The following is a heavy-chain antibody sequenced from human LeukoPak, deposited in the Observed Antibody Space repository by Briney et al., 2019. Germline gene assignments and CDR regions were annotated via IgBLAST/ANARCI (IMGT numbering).Heavy chain of an antibody. CDR1: GGSFSGYY. CDR3: ARTVYSSGWFFDY. D-gene: IGHD6-19*01. CDR2: INHSGST. J-gene: IGHJ4*02. Sequence: PSETLSLTCAVYGGSFSGYYWSWIRQPPGKGLEWIGEINHSGSTNYNPSLKSRVTISVDTSKNQFSLKLSSVTAADTAVYYCARTVYSSGWFFDYWGQGTLVTVSS. V-gene: IGHV4-34*01.